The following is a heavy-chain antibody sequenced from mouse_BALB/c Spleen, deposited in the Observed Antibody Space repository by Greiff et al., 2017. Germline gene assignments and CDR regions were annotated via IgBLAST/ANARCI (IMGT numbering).Heavy chain of an antibody. D-gene: IGHD2-2*01. J-gene: IGHJ3*01. CDR2: IRLKSNNYAT. CDR1: GFTFSNYW. V-gene: IGHV6-6*02. Sequence: DVKLQESGGGLVQPGGSMKLSCVASGFTFSNYWMNWVRQSPEKGLEWVAEIRLKSNNYATHYAESVKGRFTISRDDSKSSVYLQMNNLRAEDTGIYYCTRGPYGYDDWFAYWGQGTLVTVSA. CDR3: TRGPYGYDDWFAY.